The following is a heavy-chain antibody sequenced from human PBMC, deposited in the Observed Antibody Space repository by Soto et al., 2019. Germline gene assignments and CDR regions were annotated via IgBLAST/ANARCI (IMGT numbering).Heavy chain of an antibody. CDR3: ARVLLKTLSVPVENYYYYGMDV. J-gene: IGHJ6*02. D-gene: IGHD2-15*01. CDR2: ISSSSSYI. CDR1: GFTFSSYS. Sequence: GGSLRLSCAASGFTFSSYSMNWVRQAPGKGLEWVSSISSSSSYIYYADSVKGRFTISRDNAKNSLYLQMNSLRAEDTAVYYCARVLLKTLSVPVENYYYYGMDVWGQGTTVTVSS. V-gene: IGHV3-21*01.